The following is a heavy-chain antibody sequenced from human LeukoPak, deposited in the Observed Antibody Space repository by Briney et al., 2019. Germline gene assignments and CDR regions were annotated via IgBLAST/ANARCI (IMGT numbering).Heavy chain of an antibody. V-gene: IGHV3-7*01. CDR2: IKQDGSEK. CDR1: GFTFSSYW. Sequence: GGSLRLSCAASGFTFSSYWMSWVRQAPGKGLEWVANIKQDGSEKYYVDSVKGRFTISRDNAKNSLYLQMNSLRAEDTAVYYCARDQPWYLYYYYGMDVWGQGTTVTVSS. D-gene: IGHD2-15*01. CDR3: ARDQPWYLYYYYGMDV. J-gene: IGHJ6*02.